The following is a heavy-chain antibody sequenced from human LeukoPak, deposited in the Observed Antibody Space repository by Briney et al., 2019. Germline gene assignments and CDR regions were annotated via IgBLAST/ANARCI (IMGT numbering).Heavy chain of an antibody. D-gene: IGHD3-22*01. CDR3: ARLGYDSSGYYLGFDY. V-gene: IGHV4-31*03. Sequence: SETLSLTCTVSGGSISSGGYYWSWIRQPPGKGLEWIGYIYYSGSTYYNPSLKSRVTISVDTSKNQFSLKLSSVTAADTAVYYCARLGYDSSGYYLGFDYWGQGTLVTVSS. CDR1: GGSISSGGYY. CDR2: IYYSGST. J-gene: IGHJ4*02.